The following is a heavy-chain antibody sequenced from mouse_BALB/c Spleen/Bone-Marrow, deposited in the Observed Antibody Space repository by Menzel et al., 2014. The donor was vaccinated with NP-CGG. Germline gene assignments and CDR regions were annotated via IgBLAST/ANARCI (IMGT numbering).Heavy chain of an antibody. CDR1: GYTFTSYW. D-gene: IGHD2-4*01. CDR3: AINYDYDGGYCAMDY. Sequence: QVQLQHSGAQVAKPGASVKMSCKASGYTFTSYWMHWVKQRPGQGLEWIGYINPITGYTEYNQKFKDKATLTADKSSSTAYMQLSSLTSEDSAVYYCAINYDYDGGYCAMDYWGQGTSVTVSS. CDR2: INPITGYT. V-gene: IGHV1-7*01. J-gene: IGHJ4*01.